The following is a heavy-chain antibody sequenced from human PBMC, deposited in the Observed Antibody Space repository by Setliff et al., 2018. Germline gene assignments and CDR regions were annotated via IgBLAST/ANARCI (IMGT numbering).Heavy chain of an antibody. CDR1: GYTFAHSG. J-gene: IGHJ4*02. D-gene: IGHD3-22*01. V-gene: IGHV1-18*01. Sequence: ASVKVSCKASGYTFAHSGVTWVRQAPGQGLEWMGWISAYNGNTYYAQIFQGRVTMTTDTSATTAYMELKNLRSDDTAVYYCARINFYVSSGYYYAPDFWGQGTLVTVSS. CDR3: ARINFYVSSGYYYAPDF. CDR2: ISAYNGNT.